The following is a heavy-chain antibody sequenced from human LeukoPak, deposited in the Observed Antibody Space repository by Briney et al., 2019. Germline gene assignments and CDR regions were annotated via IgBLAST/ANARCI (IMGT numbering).Heavy chain of an antibody. D-gene: IGHD1-26*01. CDR3: AREENRSSDSSASYPLDY. CDR2: MNPHSGNT. CDR1: GYTFTGYY. Sequence: ASVKVSCKASGYTFTGYYMHWVRQATGQGLEWMGWMNPHSGNTGYAQKFQGRVTITRNSSINTAYMELSSLRSEDTAVYYCAREENRSSDSSASYPLDYWGQGTLVTVSS. V-gene: IGHV1-8*03. J-gene: IGHJ4*02.